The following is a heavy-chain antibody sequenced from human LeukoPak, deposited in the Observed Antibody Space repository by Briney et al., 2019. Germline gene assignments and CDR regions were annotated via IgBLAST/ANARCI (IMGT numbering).Heavy chain of an antibody. Sequence: GGSLRLSCAASGFTFSSYDMHWVRQATGKGLEWVSAIGTAGDTYYPGSVKGRFTISRENAKNSLYLQMNSLRAEDTAVYYCGKVFRLRFSGRQDRARNFYLRGQGTLVTVPS. CDR1: GFTFSSYD. D-gene: IGHD3-10*01. J-gene: IGHJ4*02. CDR2: IGTAGDT. CDR3: GKVFRLRFSGRQDRARNFYL. V-gene: IGHV3-13*04.